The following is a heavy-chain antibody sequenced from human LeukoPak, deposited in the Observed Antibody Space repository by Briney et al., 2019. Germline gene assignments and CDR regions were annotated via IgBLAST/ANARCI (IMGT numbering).Heavy chain of an antibody. J-gene: IGHJ3*02. V-gene: IGHV3-7*05. D-gene: IGHD3-10*01. CDR1: GFTFSSYW. Sequence: PGGSLRLSCAASGFTFSSYWMSWVRQAPGKGLEWVANIKRDGSEKYYVDSVKGRLTISRDNAENSLYLQMNSLRAEDTAVYYCARARDYGSGRANAFDISGQGTMVTVSS. CDR2: IKRDGSEK. CDR3: ARARDYGSGRANAFDI.